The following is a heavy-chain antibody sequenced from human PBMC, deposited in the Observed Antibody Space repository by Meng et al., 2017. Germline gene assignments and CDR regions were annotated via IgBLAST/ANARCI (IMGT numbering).Heavy chain of an antibody. D-gene: IGHD3-22*01. V-gene: IGHV1-69*13. J-gene: IGHJ6*02. CDR2: IIPIFGTA. CDR3: ARHYYDSSGYHWRHHYYYYYGMDV. Sequence: SVKVSCKASGGTFSSYAIRWVRQAPGQGLEWMGGIIPIFGTANYAQKFQGRVTITADESTSTAYMELSSLRSEDTAVYYCARHYYDSSGYHWRHHYYYYYGMDVWGQGTTVTVSS. CDR1: GGTFSSYA.